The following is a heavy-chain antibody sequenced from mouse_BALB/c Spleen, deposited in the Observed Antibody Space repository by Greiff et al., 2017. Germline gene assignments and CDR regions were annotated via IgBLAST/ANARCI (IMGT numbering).Heavy chain of an antibody. V-gene: IGHV2-9*02. CDR1: GFSLTSYG. Sequence: QVQLKQSGPGLVAPSQSLSITCTVSGFSLTSYGVHWVRQPPGKGLEWLGVIWAGGSTNYNSALMSRLSISKDNTKSQVFLKMNSLQTDDTAMYYCAGDHSSCDYWGQGTLVTVSA. CDR2: IWAGGST. D-gene: IGHD3-1*01. CDR3: AGDHSSCDY. J-gene: IGHJ3*01.